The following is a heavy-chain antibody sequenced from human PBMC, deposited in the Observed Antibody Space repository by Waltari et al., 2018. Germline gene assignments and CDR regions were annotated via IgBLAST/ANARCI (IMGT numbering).Heavy chain of an antibody. V-gene: IGHV1-8*03. D-gene: IGHD6-19*01. J-gene: IGHJ6*02. CDR2: MNPNSGNT. Sequence: QVQLVQSGAEVKKPGASVKVSCKASGYTFTSYDINWVRQATGQGPEWMGWMNPNSGNTGYAQKFQGRVTITRNTSISTAYMELSSLRSEDTAVYYCARGLMEQWLVWFPHYYYGMDVWGQGTTVTVSS. CDR1: GYTFTSYD. CDR3: ARGLMEQWLVWFPHYYYGMDV.